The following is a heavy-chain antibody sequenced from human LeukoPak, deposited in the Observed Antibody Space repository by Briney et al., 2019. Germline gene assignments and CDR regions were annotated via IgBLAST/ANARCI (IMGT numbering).Heavy chain of an antibody. V-gene: IGHV1-18*01. CDR3: ARTVTTSSYYFDY. J-gene: IGHJ4*02. Sequence: ASVKVSCKASGYTFTTYGVSWVRQAPGRGHEWMGWISGYDGNTNYAQKLRGRVTMTTDTSTSTAYMDLRSLRSEDTALYYCARTVTTSSYYFDYWGQGTLVTVSS. CDR1: GYTFTTYG. D-gene: IGHD4-17*01. CDR2: ISGYDGNT.